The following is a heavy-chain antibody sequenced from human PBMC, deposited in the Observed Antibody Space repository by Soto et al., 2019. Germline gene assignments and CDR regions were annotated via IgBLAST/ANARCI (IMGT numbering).Heavy chain of an antibody. V-gene: IGHV3-23*01. CDR2: ISGSGGST. D-gene: IGHD2-2*01. J-gene: IGHJ4*02. Sequence: GGSLRLSCAASGFTFGSYAMSWVGQAPGKGLEWVSAISGSGGSTYYADSVKGRFTISRDNSKNTLYLQMNSLRAEDTAVYYCAKDWGAPYIVVVPAPNRLDYWGQGTLVTVSS. CDR3: AKDWGAPYIVVVPAPNRLDY. CDR1: GFTFGSYA.